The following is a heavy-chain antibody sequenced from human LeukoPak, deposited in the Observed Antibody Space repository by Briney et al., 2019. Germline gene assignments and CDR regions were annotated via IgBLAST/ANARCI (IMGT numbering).Heavy chain of an antibody. Sequence: PGGSLRLSCAASGFTFSSYSMNWVRQAPGKGLEWVSSISSSSSYIYYAGSVKGRFTISRDDGKNTLYLHMNSLRDDDTAVYYCATDQRYAFDYWGQGILVTVSS. J-gene: IGHJ4*02. CDR1: GFTFSSYS. CDR3: ATDQRYAFDY. CDR2: ISSSSSYI. D-gene: IGHD3-9*01. V-gene: IGHV3-21*06.